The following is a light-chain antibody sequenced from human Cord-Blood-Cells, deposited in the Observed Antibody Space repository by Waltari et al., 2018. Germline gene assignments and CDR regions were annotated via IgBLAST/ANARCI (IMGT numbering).Light chain of an antibody. CDR2: EVS. V-gene: IGKV2-29*02. Sequence: DIVMTQTPLSLSVTPGQPASISCKSSQSLLHSDGKTYLYWYLQKPGQSPQLLIYEVSRRLSGVADRFSGSGSGTDFTLKISRVEAEDVGVYYCMQGIHLPLYTFGQGTKLEIK. J-gene: IGKJ2*01. CDR1: QSLLHSDGKTY. CDR3: MQGIHLPLYT.